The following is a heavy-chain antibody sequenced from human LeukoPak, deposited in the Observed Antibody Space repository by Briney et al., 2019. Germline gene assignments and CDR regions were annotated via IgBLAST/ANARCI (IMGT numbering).Heavy chain of an antibody. CDR3: AKVVGYDILTGYYPGGDY. V-gene: IGHV3-23*01. CDR1: GFTFSSYA. CDR2: ISGSGGST. Sequence: GGSLRLSCAASGFTFSSYAMSWVRQAPGKGLEWVSAISGSGGSTYYADSVKGRFTTSRDNSKNTLYLQMNSLRAENTAVYYCAKVVGYDILTGYYPGGDYWGQGTLVTVSS. J-gene: IGHJ4*02. D-gene: IGHD3-9*01.